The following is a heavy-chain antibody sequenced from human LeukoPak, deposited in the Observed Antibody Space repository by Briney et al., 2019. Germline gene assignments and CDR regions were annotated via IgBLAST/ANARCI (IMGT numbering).Heavy chain of an antibody. V-gene: IGHV3-23*01. CDR2: ISGSGGST. CDR3: AKDTFYCSSTSCFFQH. J-gene: IGHJ1*01. Sequence: GGSLRLSCAVSGFTFSSYAMSWVRQAPGKGLEWVSAISGSGGSTYYADSVKGRFTISRDNSKNTLYLQMNSLRAEDTAVYYCAKDTFYCSSTSCFFQHWGQGTLVTVSS. CDR1: GFTFSSYA. D-gene: IGHD2-2*01.